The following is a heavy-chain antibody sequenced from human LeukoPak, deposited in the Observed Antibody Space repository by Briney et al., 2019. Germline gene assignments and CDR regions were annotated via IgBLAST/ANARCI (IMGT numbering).Heavy chain of an antibody. V-gene: IGHV3-23*01. CDR3: AKDIVLIPAAAFDY. CDR1: GFTFSNYA. Sequence: GDSLRLSCAASGFTFSNYAMSWVRRAPGKGLEWVSTFSGSGDDTYYADSVKGRFTISRDNFKNTLYLQMNSLRADDTAVYYCAKDIVLIPAAAFDYWGQGTLVTVSS. CDR2: FSGSGDDT. D-gene: IGHD2-2*01. J-gene: IGHJ4*02.